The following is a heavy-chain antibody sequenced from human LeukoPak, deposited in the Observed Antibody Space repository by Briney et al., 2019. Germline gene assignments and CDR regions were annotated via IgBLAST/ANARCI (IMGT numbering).Heavy chain of an antibody. CDR1: GYTFTSYD. V-gene: IGHV1-8*01. CDR3: ARGVGATGAIDY. Sequence: ASVKVSCIASGYTFTSYDINWVRQATGQGLEWMGWMNPNSGNTGYAQKFQGRVTMTRNTSISTAYMELSSLRSEDTAVYYCARGVGATGAIDYWGQGTLVTVSS. J-gene: IGHJ4*02. D-gene: IGHD1-26*01. CDR2: MNPNSGNT.